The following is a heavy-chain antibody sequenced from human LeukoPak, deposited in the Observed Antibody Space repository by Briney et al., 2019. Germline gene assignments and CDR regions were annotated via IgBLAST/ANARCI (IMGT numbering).Heavy chain of an antibody. V-gene: IGHV5-51*01. CDR3: ARLTTNNSWSNLDGFDP. CDR2: IYAGDSDT. CDR1: GYSFTNYW. Sequence: GESLKISCKGSGYSFTNYWIGWVRQMPGKGLEWMGIIYAGDSDTRYSPSFQGQVTFSVDKSISTAYLQWSSLKASDTAIYYCARLTTNNSWSNLDGFDPWGQGTLVTVSS. J-gene: IGHJ5*02. D-gene: IGHD6-13*01.